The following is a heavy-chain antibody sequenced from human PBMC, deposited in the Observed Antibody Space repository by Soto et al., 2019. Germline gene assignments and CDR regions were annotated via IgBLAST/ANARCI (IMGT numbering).Heavy chain of an antibody. CDR1: GYTFASYG. CDR2: ISAYNGNT. CDR3: ARYDYSNYEADY. J-gene: IGHJ4*02. V-gene: IGHV1-18*04. D-gene: IGHD4-4*01. Sequence: GASVKVSCKASGYTFASYGISWVRQAPGQGLEWMGWISAYNGNTNYAQKLQGRVTMTTDTSTSTAYMELRSLRADDTAAYYCARYDYSNYEADYWGQGTLVTVSS.